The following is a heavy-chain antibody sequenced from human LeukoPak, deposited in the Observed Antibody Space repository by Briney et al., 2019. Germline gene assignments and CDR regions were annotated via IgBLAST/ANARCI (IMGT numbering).Heavy chain of an antibody. CDR2: IYYSGST. CDR3: ARDGMYSGSYEAPEAPGRNWFDP. J-gene: IGHJ5*02. D-gene: IGHD1-26*01. Sequence: SETLSLTCTVSGGSISSSSYYWGWIHQPPGKGLEWIGSIYYSGSTYYNPSLKSRVTISVDTSKNQFSLKLSSVTAADTAVYYCARDGMYSGSYEAPEAPGRNWFDPWGQGTLVTVSS. V-gene: IGHV4-39*07. CDR1: GGSISSSSYY.